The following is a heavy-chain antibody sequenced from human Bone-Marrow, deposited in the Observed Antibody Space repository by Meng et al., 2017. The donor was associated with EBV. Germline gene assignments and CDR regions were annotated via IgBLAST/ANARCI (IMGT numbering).Heavy chain of an antibody. CDR2: IDPNSGGA. D-gene: IGHD4-11*01. V-gene: IGHV1-2*06. CDR1: GYTFTGHY. J-gene: IGHJ4*02. Sequence: QGQRVKSGAEVKKPGASVKVSCKASGYTFTGHYMPWVRQAPGQGLEWMGRIDPNSGGADYAQKFQGGVTMTRDTSISTFYMELSRLTSDDTAVYFCARASDYGNDLDYWGQGTLVTVSS. CDR3: ARASDYGNDLDY.